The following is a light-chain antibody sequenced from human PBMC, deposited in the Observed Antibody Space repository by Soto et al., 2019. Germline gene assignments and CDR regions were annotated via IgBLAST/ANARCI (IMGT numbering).Light chain of an antibody. J-gene: IGKJ1*01. CDR1: QTISSW. CDR3: QQSYSNTQT. V-gene: IGKV1-5*03. Sequence: DIQMTQSPSTLSGSVGDRVTITCRASQTISSWLAWYQQKPGKAPKLLIYKASTLKSGVPSRFSGSGSGTEFTLTISSLQPDDFATYYCQQSYSNTQTFGQGTKVEIK. CDR2: KAS.